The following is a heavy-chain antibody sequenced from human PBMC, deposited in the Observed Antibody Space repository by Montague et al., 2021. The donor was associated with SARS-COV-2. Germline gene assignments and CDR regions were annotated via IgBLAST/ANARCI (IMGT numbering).Heavy chain of an antibody. CDR3: ARDTGISGAFDI. CDR1: GGSIRSGGYY. CDR2: IYYSGST. V-gene: IGHV4-31*03. Sequence: TLSLTCTVSGGSIRSGGYYWSWIRQHPGKGLEWIGYIYYSGSTYYNPSLKSRVTISVDTSKNQFSLKLSSVTAADTAVYYCARDTGISGAFDIWGQGTMVTVSS. D-gene: IGHD2-15*01. J-gene: IGHJ3*02.